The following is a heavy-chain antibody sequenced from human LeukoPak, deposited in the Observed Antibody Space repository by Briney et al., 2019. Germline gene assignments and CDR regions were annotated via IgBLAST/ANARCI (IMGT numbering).Heavy chain of an antibody. CDR2: ISGSGGT. J-gene: IGHJ4*02. V-gene: IGHV3-23*01. CDR1: GLTFSSYA. CDR3: ATLDSSGWYGDY. D-gene: IGHD6-19*01. Sequence: SGGSLRLSCAASGLTFSSYAMSWVRRAPGKGLQWVSSISGSGGTFYADSVKGRFTISRDNSKNTLYLQMNSLRAEDTAVYYCATLDSSGWYGDYWGQGTLVTVSS.